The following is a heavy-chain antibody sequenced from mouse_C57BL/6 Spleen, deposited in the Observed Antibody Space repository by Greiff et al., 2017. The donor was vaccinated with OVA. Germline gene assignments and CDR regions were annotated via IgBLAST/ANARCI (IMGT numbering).Heavy chain of an antibody. D-gene: IGHD1-1*01. CDR3: AIGSSFDY. CDR2: IDPSDSYT. V-gene: IGHV1-69*01. CDR1: GYTFTSYW. Sequence: QVQLKQPGAELVMPGASVKLSCKASGYTFTSYWMHWVKQRPGQGLEWIGEIDPSDSYTNYNQKFKGKSTLTVDKSSSTAYMQLSSLTSEDSAVYYCAIGSSFDYWGQGTTLTVSS. J-gene: IGHJ2*01.